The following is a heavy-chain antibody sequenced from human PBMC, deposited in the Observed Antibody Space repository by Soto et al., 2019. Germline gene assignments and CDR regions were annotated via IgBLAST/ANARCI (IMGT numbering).Heavy chain of an antibody. Sequence: QVQLVQSGAEVKKPGASVKVSCKASGYTFTSYGISWVRQAHGQGLEWMGWISAYNGNTNYAQKLQGIVTMTTDTSTSTAYLELRSLRSDDTVVYYCAREGYYDSSGYQYSMDVWGQGTTVTVSS. J-gene: IGHJ6*02. CDR1: GYTFTSYG. CDR3: AREGYYDSSGYQYSMDV. V-gene: IGHV1-18*01. CDR2: ISAYNGNT. D-gene: IGHD3-22*01.